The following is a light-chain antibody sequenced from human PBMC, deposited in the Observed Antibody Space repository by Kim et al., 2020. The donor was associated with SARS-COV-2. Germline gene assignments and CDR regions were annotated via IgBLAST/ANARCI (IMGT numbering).Light chain of an antibody. CDR1: QSISSW. V-gene: IGKV1-5*03. Sequence: SASVGDRVTITCRASQSISSWLAWYQQKPGKAPKLLIYKASSLESGVPSRFSGGGSGTEFTLTISSLQPEDFATYYCQQYNSYWTFCQGTKVYIK. CDR2: KAS. CDR3: QQYNSYWT. J-gene: IGKJ1*01.